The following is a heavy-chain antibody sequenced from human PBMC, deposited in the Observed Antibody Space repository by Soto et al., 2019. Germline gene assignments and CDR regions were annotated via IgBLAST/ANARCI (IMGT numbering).Heavy chain of an antibody. CDR2: ISAYNGNT. J-gene: IGHJ4*02. CDR1: GYTFTSYG. D-gene: IGHD3-10*01. V-gene: IGHV1-18*01. Sequence: ASVKVSCKASGYTFTSYGISWVRQAPGQGLEWMGWISAYNGNTNYAQKLQGRVTMTTDTSTSTAYMELRSLRSDDTAVYYCARDHDYYGSGSYSDYWGQGTLVTVSS. CDR3: ARDHDYYGSGSYSDY.